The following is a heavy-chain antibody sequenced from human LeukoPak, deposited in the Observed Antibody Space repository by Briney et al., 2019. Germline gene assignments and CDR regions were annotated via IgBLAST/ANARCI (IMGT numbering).Heavy chain of an antibody. D-gene: IGHD2-8*02. CDR2: INHNGGT. Sequence: SGSLSLTCVVYSVSFIGYYWSWVRQPPGRGGEWMGEINHNGGTGYNPSLKSRVTISLDTSKHQSSLNLSTVTPAGTAVYYFARHLVRGRKALDVWGKGTTVTISS. CDR3: ARHLVRGRKALDV. CDR1: SVSFIGYY. J-gene: IGHJ6*04. V-gene: IGHV4-34*01.